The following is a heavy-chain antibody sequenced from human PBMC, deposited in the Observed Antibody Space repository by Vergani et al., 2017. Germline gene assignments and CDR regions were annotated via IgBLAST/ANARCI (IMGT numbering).Heavy chain of an antibody. J-gene: IGHJ6*03. CDR2: IFYSGTT. D-gene: IGHD6-25*01. CDR1: GSCISSGEHC. Sequence: QVQLQESGPGVVKPSQTLSLTCAVSGSCISSGEHCLTGIRQRPGKGLEWIGYIFYSGTTYDNPSLRSRLTIPVDTSQNQFSLKLRSVTAADTAVYYCARVDTQVPATSHFYYMDVWGKGTTVVVSS. CDR3: ARVDTQVPATSHFYYMDV. V-gene: IGHV4-31*11.